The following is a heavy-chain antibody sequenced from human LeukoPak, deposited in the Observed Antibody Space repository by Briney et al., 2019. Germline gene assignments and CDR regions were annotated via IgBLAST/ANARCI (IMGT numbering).Heavy chain of an antibody. CDR1: GFTFRSYG. CDR2: IRYDGNNK. D-gene: IGHD3-22*01. J-gene: IGHJ4*02. CDR3: ARGEPNPTYYYDSSGYNRYYFDY. V-gene: IGHV3-30*02. Sequence: PGGSLRLSCAASGFTFRSYGMHWVRQAPGKGLEWVAFIRYDGNNKYYADSVKGRFTIFRDNSRNTLYLQMNSLRTEDTAVYYCARGEPNPTYYYDSSGYNRYYFDYWGQGTLVTVSS.